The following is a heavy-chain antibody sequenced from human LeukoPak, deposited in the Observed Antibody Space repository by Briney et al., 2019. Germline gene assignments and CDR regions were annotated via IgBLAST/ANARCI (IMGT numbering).Heavy chain of an antibody. J-gene: IGHJ4*02. Sequence: GGSLRLSCAASGFTLSSYSVNWVRQAPGKGLEWVSSISSGSSYIYYADSVKGRFTISRDNAKNSLYLQMNSLRVEDTAVYYCAREGYDSAFDYWGQGTPVTVSS. CDR3: AREGYDSAFDY. CDR1: GFTLSSYS. CDR2: ISSGSSYI. D-gene: IGHD3-3*01. V-gene: IGHV3-21*01.